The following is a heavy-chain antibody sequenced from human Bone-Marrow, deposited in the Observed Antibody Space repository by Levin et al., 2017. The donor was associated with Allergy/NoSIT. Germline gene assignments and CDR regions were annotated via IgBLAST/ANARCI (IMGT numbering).Heavy chain of an antibody. CDR3: AKRRGLLLDYGMDV. D-gene: IGHD1-26*01. Sequence: PGGSLRLSCVASGFTFNNYAMHWVRRTPGKGLEWVAVVSFDASTTSYVDSVKGRFTISRDNSKNTLFLEMNSLRAEDTAVYYCAKRRGLLLDYGMDVWGQGTTVIVSS. J-gene: IGHJ6*02. CDR1: GFTFNNYA. CDR2: VSFDASTT. V-gene: IGHV3-30*18.